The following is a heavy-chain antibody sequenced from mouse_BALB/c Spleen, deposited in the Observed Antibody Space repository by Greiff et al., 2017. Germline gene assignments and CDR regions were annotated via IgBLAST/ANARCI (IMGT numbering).Heavy chain of an antibody. V-gene: IGHV1S81*02. D-gene: IGHD1-2*01. J-gene: IGHJ4*01. Sequence: QVQLQQPGAELVKPGASVKLSCKASGYTFTSYWMHWVKQRPGQGLEWIGEINPSNGRTNYNEKFKSKATLTVDKSSSTAYMQLSSLTSEDSAVYYCARWKSLRPYAMDYWGQGTSVTVSS. CDR1: GYTFTSYW. CDR2: INPSNGRT. CDR3: ARWKSLRPYAMDY.